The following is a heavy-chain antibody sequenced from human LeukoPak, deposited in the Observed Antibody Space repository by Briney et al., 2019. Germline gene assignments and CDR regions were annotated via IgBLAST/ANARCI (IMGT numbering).Heavy chain of an antibody. CDR3: AKDLDYGYDY. CDR1: RFTFSSYA. Sequence: PGGSLRPSCAASRFTFSSYAMSWVRQAPGKGLEWVSAISGSGDNTYYADSVKGRFTISRDNSKKTLYLQMSSLRGEDTAVYFCAKDLDYGYDYWGPGTLVTVSS. CDR2: ISGSGDNT. D-gene: IGHD4-17*01. J-gene: IGHJ4*02. V-gene: IGHV3-23*01.